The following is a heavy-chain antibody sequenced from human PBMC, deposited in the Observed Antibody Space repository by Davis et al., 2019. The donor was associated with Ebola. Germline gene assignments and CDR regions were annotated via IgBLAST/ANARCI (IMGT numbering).Heavy chain of an antibody. Sequence: MPSETLSLTCTVSGGSISSYYCSWIRQPPGKGLEWIGYIYYSGSTNYNPSLKSRVTISVDTSKNQFSLKLSSVTAADTAVYYCARLASDTAIDYWGQGTLVTVSS. CDR3: ARLASDTAIDY. CDR1: GGSISSYY. J-gene: IGHJ4*02. D-gene: IGHD5-18*01. CDR2: IYYSGST. V-gene: IGHV4-59*08.